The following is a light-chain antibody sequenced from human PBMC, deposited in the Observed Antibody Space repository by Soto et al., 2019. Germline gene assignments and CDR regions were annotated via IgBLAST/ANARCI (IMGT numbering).Light chain of an antibody. V-gene: IGLV2-11*01. Sequence: QSLLTQPASVSGSPGQSLSISCTGASSDVGRYNLVSWYQQHPGKAPKLMIYDVSKRPSGVPDRFSGSKSGNTASLTISGLQAEDEAEYYCCSYAGSYTFLYVFRTGNKVPVL. CDR1: SSDVGRYNL. J-gene: IGLJ1*01. CDR3: CSYAGSYTFLYV. CDR2: DVS.